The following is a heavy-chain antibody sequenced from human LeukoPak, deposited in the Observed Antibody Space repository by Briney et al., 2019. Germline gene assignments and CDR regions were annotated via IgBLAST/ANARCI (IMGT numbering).Heavy chain of an antibody. V-gene: IGHV3-23*01. D-gene: IGHD2-21*02. CDR1: GFTFNTYA. CDR2: NSGSGGST. CDR3: AKRGLGDREAFDI. Sequence: PGGSLRLSCAASGFTFNTYAMSWVRQAPGKGLEWVSSNSGSGGSTYYADSVEGRFTISRDNSKNTLYLQMNSLRAEDTAVYYCAKRGLGDREAFDIWGQGTIVTVSS. J-gene: IGHJ3*02.